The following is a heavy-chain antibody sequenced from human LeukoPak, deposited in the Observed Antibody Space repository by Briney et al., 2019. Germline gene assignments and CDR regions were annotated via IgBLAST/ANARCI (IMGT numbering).Heavy chain of an antibody. J-gene: IGHJ6*03. CDR2: IYYSGST. Sequence: SETLSLTCIVSGGSISSYYWSWIRQPPGKGLEWIGYIYYSGSTNYNPSLKSRVTISVDTSKNQFSLKLSSVTAADTAVYYCARVYSSSWSDYYYYMDVWGKGATVTISS. CDR3: ARVYSSSWSDYYYYMDV. D-gene: IGHD6-13*01. CDR1: GGSISSYY. V-gene: IGHV4-59*01.